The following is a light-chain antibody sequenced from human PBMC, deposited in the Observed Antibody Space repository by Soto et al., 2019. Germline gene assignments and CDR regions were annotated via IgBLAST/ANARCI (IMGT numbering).Light chain of an antibody. CDR1: QSVSRS. V-gene: IGKV3-15*01. Sequence: EIVLTQSPATLSVSPGERAALSCRASQSVSRSLAWYQQKPGQAPRLLMYDASTRATGIPGRFSGSGSGTEFTLTISSLQSDDVAVYHCQQYNNWPLTFGGGTKVEI. J-gene: IGKJ4*01. CDR2: DAS. CDR3: QQYNNWPLT.